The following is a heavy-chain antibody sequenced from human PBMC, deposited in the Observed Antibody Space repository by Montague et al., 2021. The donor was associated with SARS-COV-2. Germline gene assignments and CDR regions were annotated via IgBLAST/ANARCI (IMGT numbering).Heavy chain of an antibody. CDR1: GASISTGSDY. J-gene: IGHJ5*02. CDR2: FYYSGGS. D-gene: IGHD4-23*01. CDR3: ARDRGDIYGGDSAWFDP. V-gene: IGHV4-61*03. Sequence: SETLSPTCTVSGASISTGSDYWTWIRQRPGRGLEWIGNFYYSGGSTYNPSLKSRVTISADTSKNPFSLTLESVTASDTAVYYCARDRGDIYGGDSAWFDPWGQGTLVTVSS.